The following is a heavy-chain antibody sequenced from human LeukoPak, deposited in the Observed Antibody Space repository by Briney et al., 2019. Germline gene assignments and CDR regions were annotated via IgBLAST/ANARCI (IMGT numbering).Heavy chain of an antibody. V-gene: IGHV4-39*01. CDR2: IYYSGSS. CDR3: ARPACSSTSCLFVASFDV. CDR1: GGSISRGSYY. J-gene: IGHJ3*01. D-gene: IGHD2-2*01. Sequence: SETPSLTCTVSGGSISRGSYYWGWVRQSPGRGLEWIGSIYYSGSSYYNPSLNSRVTISVDTFKNQFFLNVSSVTAADTAVYYCARPACSSTSCLFVASFDVWGQGTMVTVSS.